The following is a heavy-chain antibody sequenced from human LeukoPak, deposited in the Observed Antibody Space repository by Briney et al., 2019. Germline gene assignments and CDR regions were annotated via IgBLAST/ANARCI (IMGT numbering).Heavy chain of an antibody. CDR1: GFTFSSYA. CDR2: IRSKANSYAT. V-gene: IGHV3-73*01. J-gene: IGHJ5*02. CDR3: TSAGISYTNWFDP. Sequence: PGGSLRLSCAASGFTFSSYAMSWVRQAPGKGLEWVGRIRSKANSYATAYAASVKGRFTISRDDSKNTAYLQMNSLKTEDTAVYYCTSAGISYTNWFDPWGQGTLVTVSS. D-gene: IGHD6-13*01.